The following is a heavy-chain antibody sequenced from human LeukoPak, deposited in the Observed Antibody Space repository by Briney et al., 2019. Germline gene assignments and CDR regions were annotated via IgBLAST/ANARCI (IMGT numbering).Heavy chain of an antibody. CDR1: GFTFSSYG. Sequence: PGRSLRLSCAASGFTFSSYGMHWVRQAPGKGLEWVAVIWYDGTNKYYADSVKGRFTISRDSSKNTLYLQMNSLRAEDTAVYYCARFRTWGDKAFDYWGQGTLVTVSS. V-gene: IGHV3-33*01. CDR3: ARFRTWGDKAFDY. CDR2: IWYDGTNK. J-gene: IGHJ4*02. D-gene: IGHD2-21*02.